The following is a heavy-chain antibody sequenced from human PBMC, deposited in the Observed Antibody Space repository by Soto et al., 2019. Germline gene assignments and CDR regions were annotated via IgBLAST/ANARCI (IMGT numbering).Heavy chain of an antibody. CDR3: ARGTPDSSGFQH. CDR1: GFTFSSYT. J-gene: IGHJ1*01. Sequence: PGGSLRLSCAASGFTFSSYTMNWVRQAPGKGLEWVSSISSSSVYIYYADSVKGRFTISRDNAKNSLYLQMNSLRAEDTAVYYCARGTPDSSGFQHWGQGTLVTVSS. D-gene: IGHD3-22*01. V-gene: IGHV3-21*01. CDR2: ISSSSVYI.